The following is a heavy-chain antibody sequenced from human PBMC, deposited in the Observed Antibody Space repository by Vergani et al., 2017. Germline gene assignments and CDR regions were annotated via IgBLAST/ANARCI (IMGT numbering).Heavy chain of an antibody. V-gene: IGHV3-30*18. CDR3: AKALLAYYYYYYMXV. CDR2: ISYDGSNK. Sequence: QVQLVESGGGVVQPGRSLRLSCAASGFTFSSYGMHWVRQAPGKGLEWVAVISYDGSNKYYADSVKGRFTISRDNSKNTLYLQMNSLRAEDTAVYYCAKALLAYYYYYYMXVWGKGP. J-gene: IGHJ6*03. CDR1: GFTFSSYG.